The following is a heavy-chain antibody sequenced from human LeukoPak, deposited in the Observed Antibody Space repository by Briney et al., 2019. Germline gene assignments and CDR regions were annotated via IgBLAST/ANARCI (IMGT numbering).Heavy chain of an antibody. CDR1: GFSLSNYG. CDR2: ISYDGSNK. V-gene: IGHV3-30*18. D-gene: IGHD3-10*01. CDR3: AKEEYYYGSGSYYNEFGMDF. Sequence: GGSLRLSCAASGFSLSNYGMHWVRQAPGKGLEWVAVISYDGSNKYHADSVKGRFTISRDNSQNTLYLQMNSLRAEDTAVYFCAKEEYYYGSGSYYNEFGMDFRGQGTTVTVSS. J-gene: IGHJ6*02.